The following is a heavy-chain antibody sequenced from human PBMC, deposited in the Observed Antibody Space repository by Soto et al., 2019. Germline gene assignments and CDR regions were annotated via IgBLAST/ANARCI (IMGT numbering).Heavy chain of an antibody. D-gene: IGHD1-26*01. CDR2: ISSSSSYI. J-gene: IGHJ4*02. V-gene: IGHV3-21*01. CDR3: ARDEWELLLKPFDY. Sequence: EVQLVESGGGLVKPGGSLRLSCAASGFTFSSYSMNWVRQAPGKGLEWVSSISSSSSYIYYADSVKGRFTISRDNAKNSLYLQMNSLRAEDTAAYYCARDEWELLLKPFDYWGQGTLVTVSS. CDR1: GFTFSSYS.